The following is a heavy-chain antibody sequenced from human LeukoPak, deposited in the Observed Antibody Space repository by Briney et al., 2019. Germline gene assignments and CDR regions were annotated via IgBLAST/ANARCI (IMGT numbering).Heavy chain of an antibody. D-gene: IGHD2-2*01. J-gene: IGHJ6*03. CDR3: ARSCSSTSCHTYYYYYIDV. CDR2: MNPNSGNT. Sequence: ASVKVSCKASGYTFTSYDINWVRQATGQGLEWMGWMNPNSGNTGYAQKFQGRVTMTRNTSISTAYMELSSLRSEDTAVYYCARSCSSTSCHTYYYYYIDVWGKGTTVTVSS. CDR1: GYTFTSYD. V-gene: IGHV1-8*01.